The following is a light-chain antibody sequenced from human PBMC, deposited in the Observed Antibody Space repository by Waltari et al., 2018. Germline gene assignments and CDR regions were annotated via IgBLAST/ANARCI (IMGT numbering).Light chain of an antibody. V-gene: IGKV1-8*01. CDR2: GAS. CDR3: QHFYSYPQT. CDR1: QHIAGY. J-gene: IGKJ1*01. Sequence: AIRLTQSPSSVSASAGDRVTITCRASQHIAGYLAWYQQKPGKAPKLLIFGASPLQRGVPSRFSGSGSGTDFTLTISYLQSEDFATYYCQHFYSYPQTFGQGTKVELK.